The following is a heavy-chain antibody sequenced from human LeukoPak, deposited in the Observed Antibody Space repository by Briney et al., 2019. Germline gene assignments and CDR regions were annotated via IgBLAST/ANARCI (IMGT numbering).Heavy chain of an antibody. J-gene: IGHJ4*02. V-gene: IGHV2-5*01. CDR2: IYWNDDK. Sequence: SGPTLVKPTQTLTLTCTFSGFSLRTGGVGVGWIRQPPGKALEWLALIYWNDDKRYSPSLKSRLTITKDTSKNQVVLTMTNMDPVDTATYYCAHSDPRGYCNSTSCLDTLGYWGQGTLVTVSS. CDR1: GFSLRTGGVG. CDR3: AHSDPRGYCNSTSCLDTLGY. D-gene: IGHD2-2*01.